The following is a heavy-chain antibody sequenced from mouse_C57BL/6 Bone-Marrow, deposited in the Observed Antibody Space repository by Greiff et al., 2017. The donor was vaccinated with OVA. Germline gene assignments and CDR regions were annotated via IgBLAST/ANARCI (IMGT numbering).Heavy chain of an antibody. CDR1: GYTFTDYE. V-gene: IGHV1-15*01. D-gene: IGHD1-1*01. Sequence: VQLQQSGAELVRPGASVTLSCKASGYTFTDYEMHWVKQTPVHGLEWIGAIDPETGGTAYNQKFKGKAILTADKSSSTAYMELRSLTSEDSAVYYGTRCYYGSSPHWYFDGWGTGTTVTVSS. J-gene: IGHJ1*03. CDR3: TRCYYGSSPHWYFDG. CDR2: IDPETGGT.